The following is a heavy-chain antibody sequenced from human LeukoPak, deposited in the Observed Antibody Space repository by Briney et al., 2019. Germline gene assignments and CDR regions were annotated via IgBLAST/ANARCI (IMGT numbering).Heavy chain of an antibody. CDR1: GGSISSGTYY. Sequence: PSETLSLTRTVSGGSISSGTYYWGWIRQPPGKGLEWIGSIYYSGSTNYNPSLKSRVTISVDTSKNQFSLKLSSVTAADTAVYYCASSIAVAGTYDAFDIWGQGTMVTVSS. CDR2: IYYSGST. CDR3: ASSIAVAGTYDAFDI. V-gene: IGHV4-39*07. J-gene: IGHJ3*02. D-gene: IGHD6-19*01.